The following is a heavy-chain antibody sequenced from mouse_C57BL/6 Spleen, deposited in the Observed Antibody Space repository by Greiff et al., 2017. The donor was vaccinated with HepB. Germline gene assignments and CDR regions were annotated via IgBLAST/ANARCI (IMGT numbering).Heavy chain of an antibody. Sequence: EVQLVESGGGLVKPGGSLKLSCAASGFTFSDYGMHWVRQAPEKGLEWVAYISSGSSTIYYADTVKGRFNSSSDNAKNTLFLQMTSLRSEDTTMYYCARNSYYFDYWGQGTTLTVSS. V-gene: IGHV5-17*01. J-gene: IGHJ2*01. CDR3: ARNSYYFDY. CDR1: GFTFSDYG. CDR2: ISSGSSTI.